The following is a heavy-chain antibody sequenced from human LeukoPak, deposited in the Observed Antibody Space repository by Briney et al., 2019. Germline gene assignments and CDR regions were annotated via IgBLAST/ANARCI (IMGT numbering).Heavy chain of an antibody. D-gene: IGHD3-22*01. CDR1: GFTCSRYA. Sequence: GGSLRLSCAASGFTCSRYAMSWVRQAPGKGLEWVSAISGSGGSTYHADSVKGRFTISRDNSKNTLYLQMNSLRAEDTDVYYCAKRFSDYYYRRVYGMWGQGTLVTVSS. CDR3: AKRFSDYYYRRVYGM. J-gene: IGHJ4*02. V-gene: IGHV3-23*01. CDR2: ISGSGGST.